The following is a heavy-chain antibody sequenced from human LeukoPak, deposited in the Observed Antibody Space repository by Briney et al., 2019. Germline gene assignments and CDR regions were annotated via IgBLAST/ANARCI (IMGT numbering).Heavy chain of an antibody. D-gene: IGHD6-19*01. V-gene: IGHV1-2*02. CDR1: GYTFTGYY. CDR3: ARDLQSSGWYYFDY. Sequence: ASVKVSCKASGYTFTGYYMHWVRQAPGQGLEWMGWINPNSGGTNYAQKFQGRVTMTRDTPISTAYMELSRLRSDDTAVYYCARDLQSSGWYYFDYWGQGTLVTVSS. CDR2: INPNSGGT. J-gene: IGHJ4*02.